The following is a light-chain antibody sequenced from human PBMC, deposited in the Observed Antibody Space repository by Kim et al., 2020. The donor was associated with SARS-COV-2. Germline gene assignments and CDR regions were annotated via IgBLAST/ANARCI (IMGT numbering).Light chain of an antibody. CDR1: QGISTY. V-gene: IGKV1-16*01. J-gene: IGKJ1*01. Sequence: DIQMTQSPSSLSASVGDRVTITCRASQGISTYLAWFQQKPGKPPKSLIYAASSLQSGVPSRFSGSGSGTDFTLTISSLQPEDFATYYCQQYYTFSWTFGQGTKVDIK. CDR3: QQYYTFSWT. CDR2: AAS.